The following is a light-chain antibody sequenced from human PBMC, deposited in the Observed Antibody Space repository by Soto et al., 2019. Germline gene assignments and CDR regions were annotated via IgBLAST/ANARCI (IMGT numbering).Light chain of an antibody. J-gene: IGKJ2*01. V-gene: IGKV3-15*01. CDR1: QSVSSN. CDR2: GAS. CDR3: QQYNNWPPAYT. Sequence: EIVMTQSPATLSVSPGERATLSCRASQSVSSNLAWYQQKPGQAPRLLIYGASTRATGIPARFSASGSGTQFTLTISSLQSEYFAVYYCQQYNNWPPAYTFGQGTKLEIK.